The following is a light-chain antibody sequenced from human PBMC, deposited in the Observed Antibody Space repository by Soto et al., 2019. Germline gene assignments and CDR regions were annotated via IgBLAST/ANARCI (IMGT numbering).Light chain of an antibody. J-gene: IGKJ4*01. Sequence: DIQMTQSPSSLSASVGDRVTITCRASQTISRYLNWYQQKAGEAPKLLIYATSTLKSGVPSRFSGSGSGTDCTLTINSLQIEDLAIYYCQQSNSNPTFGGGTKVEIK. CDR1: QTISRY. CDR3: QQSNSNPT. V-gene: IGKV1-39*01. CDR2: ATS.